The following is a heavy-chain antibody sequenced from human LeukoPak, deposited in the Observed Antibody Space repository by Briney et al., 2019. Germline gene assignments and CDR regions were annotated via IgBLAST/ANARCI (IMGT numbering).Heavy chain of an antibody. J-gene: IGHJ4*02. CDR3: ARVSPDIVATDY. V-gene: IGHV1-8*03. CDR2: MNPNSGNT. Sequence: ASVKVSCKASGYTFTSYDINWVRQATGQGLEWMGWMNPNSGNTGYAQKFQGRVTITRNTSISTAYMELSSLRSEDTAVYYCARVSPDIVATDYWGQGTLVTVSS. CDR1: GYTFTSYD. D-gene: IGHD5-12*01.